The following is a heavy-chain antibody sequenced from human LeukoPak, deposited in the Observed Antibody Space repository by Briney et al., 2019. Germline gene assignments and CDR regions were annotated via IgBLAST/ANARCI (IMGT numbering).Heavy chain of an antibody. J-gene: IGHJ4*02. CDR2: IKEDGGEK. Sequence: GGSLRLSCTVSGFTISSYWMSWVRQAPGKGLEWGAKIKEDGGEKHYVDSVKGRFTISRDNAKNSLYLQMNSLRAEDTAVYYCARGEYYYDGGYWGQGTLVTVSS. D-gene: IGHD3-22*01. V-gene: IGHV3-7*05. CDR1: GFTISSYW. CDR3: ARGEYYYDGGY.